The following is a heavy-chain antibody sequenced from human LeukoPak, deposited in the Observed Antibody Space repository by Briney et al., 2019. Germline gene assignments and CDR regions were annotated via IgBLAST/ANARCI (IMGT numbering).Heavy chain of an antibody. Sequence: ASVKVSCKASGYTFTNYGVSWVRRAPGQGLEWMGWISAYNGNTNYAHKLQDRVTMTTDTSTSTAYMELRSLRSDDTAVYYCARGWWLTPSDYWGQGTLVTVSS. V-gene: IGHV1-18*01. CDR1: GYTFTNYG. CDR2: ISAYNGNT. J-gene: IGHJ4*02. D-gene: IGHD2-15*01. CDR3: ARGWWLTPSDY.